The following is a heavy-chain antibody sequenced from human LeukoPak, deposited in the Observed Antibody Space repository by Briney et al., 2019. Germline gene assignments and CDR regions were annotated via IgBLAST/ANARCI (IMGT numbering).Heavy chain of an antibody. Sequence: SETLSLTCTVSGGSISSYYWSWIRQPPGKGLEWIWYIYYSGSTNSNPSLKSRVTISVDTSKNQFSLKLSSVTAADTAVYYCARHLEVVTAFDYWGQGTLVTVSS. CDR3: ARHLEVVTAFDY. V-gene: IGHV4-59*08. J-gene: IGHJ4*02. D-gene: IGHD2-21*02. CDR2: IYYSGST. CDR1: GGSISSYY.